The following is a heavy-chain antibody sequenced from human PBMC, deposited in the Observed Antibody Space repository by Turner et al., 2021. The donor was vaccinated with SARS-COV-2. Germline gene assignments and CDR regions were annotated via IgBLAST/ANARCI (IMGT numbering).Heavy chain of an antibody. CDR2: INPNSGGT. Sequence: QVQLVQSGAEVKKPGASVKVSCKASGYTFSGYYMHWVRQAPGQGLEWMGWINPNSGGTNYAQKFQGRVTMTSDTSISTAYMELSRLRSDDTAVYYCARGHTIFGVGITGHKYYYSMDVWGQGTTVTVSS. J-gene: IGHJ6*02. CDR3: ARGHTIFGVGITGHKYYYSMDV. CDR1: GYTFSGYY. D-gene: IGHD3-3*01. V-gene: IGHV1-2*02.